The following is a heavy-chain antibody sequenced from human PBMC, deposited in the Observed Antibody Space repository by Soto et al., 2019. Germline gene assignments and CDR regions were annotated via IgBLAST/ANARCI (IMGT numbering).Heavy chain of an antibody. V-gene: IGHV1-18*04. D-gene: IGHD6-19*01. CDR2: ISTFNGNA. CDR3: ARLHGYSSGWYDY. J-gene: IGHJ4*02. Sequence: QVQLVQSGAEVKKPGASVKVSCKASGYTFSSNGVSWVRQAPGQGLEWRGWISTFNGNAHYAQKFQGRVTMTTDTSTNTAYMELTSLSSDDTAVYYCARLHGYSSGWYDYWGQGTLVTVSS. CDR1: GYTFSSNG.